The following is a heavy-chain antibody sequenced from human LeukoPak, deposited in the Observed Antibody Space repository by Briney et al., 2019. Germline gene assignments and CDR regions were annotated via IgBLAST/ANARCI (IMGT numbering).Heavy chain of an antibody. D-gene: IGHD2-15*01. CDR3: ARGGGTYSGDS. V-gene: IGHV4-34*01. J-gene: IGHJ4*02. CDR2: INHSGST. Sequence: SETLSLTCAVYGGSFSGYYWSWIRQPPGKGLEWIGEINHSGSTNYNPSLKSRVTISVDTSKNQFSLKLRSVTAADTAVYYCARGGGTYSGDSWGQGTLVTVSS. CDR1: GGSFSGYY.